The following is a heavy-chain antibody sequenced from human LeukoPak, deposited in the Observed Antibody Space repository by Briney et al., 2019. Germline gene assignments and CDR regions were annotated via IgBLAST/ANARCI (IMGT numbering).Heavy chain of an antibody. J-gene: IGHJ5*02. D-gene: IGHD5-18*01. V-gene: IGHV4-39*01. Sequence: TSETLSLTCSVSGDSISSSGYYWDWIRQPPGKGPEWIGDIFYTGKTNYNPSLKSRVSISIDTSKNQFSLKLTSVTAADTAVYYCARYTTMARGWFDPWGQGTLVTVSS. CDR2: IFYTGKT. CDR1: GDSISSSGYY. CDR3: ARYTTMARGWFDP.